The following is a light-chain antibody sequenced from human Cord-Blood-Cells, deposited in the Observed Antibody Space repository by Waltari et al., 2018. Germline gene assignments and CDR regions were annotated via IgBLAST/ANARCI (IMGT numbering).Light chain of an antibody. V-gene: IGLV3-27*01. Sequence: SSELTQPSSASVSPGQTARITCSGDVLKKNYVRWFQQKPGLAPLLVIYRDIQRPSGILERFSGSTSGTTVTLTISGAQIEDEADYYCFSAADNNLWVFGGGTKLTVL. CDR1: VLKKNY. CDR3: FSAADNNLWV. CDR2: RDI. J-gene: IGLJ3*02.